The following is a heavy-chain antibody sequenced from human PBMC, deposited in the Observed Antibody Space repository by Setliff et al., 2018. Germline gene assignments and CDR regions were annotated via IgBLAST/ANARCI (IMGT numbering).Heavy chain of an antibody. J-gene: IGHJ4*02. CDR3: ARGGTYRYFDY. CDR1: GDSISAAS. CDR2: VHYSGAA. Sequence: PSETLSLTCTVSGDSISAASIMAWIRQPPGKGLEFIGYVHYSGAAKYDPSLKSRVTMSVDTSKTQFSLKLNSMTTADTAVYYCARGGTYRYFDYWGQGTLVTVSS. V-gene: IGHV4-59*01.